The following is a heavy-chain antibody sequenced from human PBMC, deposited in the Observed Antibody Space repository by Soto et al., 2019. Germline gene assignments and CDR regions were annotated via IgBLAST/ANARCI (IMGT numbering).Heavy chain of an antibody. V-gene: IGHV3-64D*08. J-gene: IGHJ4*02. Sequence: GGSLRLSCSASGFTFSSYAMHWVRQAPGKGLEYVSAISSNGGSTYYADSVEGRINISRDNSKNTLYLQMSSLRAEDTAVYYCVKEGNGYSYGPTFDYWGQGTLVTVSS. D-gene: IGHD5-18*01. CDR1: GFTFSSYA. CDR2: ISSNGGST. CDR3: VKEGNGYSYGPTFDY.